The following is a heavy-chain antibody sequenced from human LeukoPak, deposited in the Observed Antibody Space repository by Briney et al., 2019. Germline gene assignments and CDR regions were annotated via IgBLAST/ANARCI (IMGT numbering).Heavy chain of an antibody. CDR2: IYDSGST. CDR3: ARQTSVGYCSGGRCYYFDY. D-gene: IGHD2-15*01. CDR1: GGSIRSSYYY. Sequence: SETLSLTCTVSGGSIRSSYYYWGWIRQPPGKGLEWIGSIYDSGSTYYNPSLKSRVTISVDTSKNQFSLKLSSVTAADTAMYYCARQTSVGYCSGGRCYYFDYWGQGTLVTVSS. V-gene: IGHV4-39*01. J-gene: IGHJ4*02.